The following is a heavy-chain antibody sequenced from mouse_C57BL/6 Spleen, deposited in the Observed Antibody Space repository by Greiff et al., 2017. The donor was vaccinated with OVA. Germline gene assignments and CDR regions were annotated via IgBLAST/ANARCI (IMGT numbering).Heavy chain of an antibody. D-gene: IGHD2-2*01. CDR3: SREKGYDDYAMDF. J-gene: IGHJ4*01. CDR1: GYTFTSYW. V-gene: IGHV1-64*01. Sequence: QVQLQQPGAELVKPGASVKLSCKASGYTFTSYWMHWVKQRPGQGLEWIGMIHPNSGSTNYNEKFKSKATLTVDKSSSSSYMQLSILTSEDSAVYYGSREKGYDDYAMDFWGQGTSVTVSS. CDR2: IHPNSGST.